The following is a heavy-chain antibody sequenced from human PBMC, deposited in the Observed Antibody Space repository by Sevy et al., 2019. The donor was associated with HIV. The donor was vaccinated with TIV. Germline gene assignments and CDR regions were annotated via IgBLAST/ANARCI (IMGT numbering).Heavy chain of an antibody. J-gene: IGHJ6*02. CDR3: ARGGGYYYYYAMDV. CDR1: DFTFSNYW. V-gene: IGHV3-7*04. Sequence: GGSLRLSCAASDFTFSNYWMSWVRQTPGKGLEWVANIKQDGSEKYYVDSVKGRFTTSRDNAKNSLYLQMNSLRGEDTALFYCARGGGYYYYYAMDVWGQGTTVTVSS. CDR2: IKQDGSEK. D-gene: IGHD6-19*01.